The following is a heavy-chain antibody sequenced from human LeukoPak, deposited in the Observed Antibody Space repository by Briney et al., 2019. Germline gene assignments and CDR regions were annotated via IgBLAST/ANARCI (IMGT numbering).Heavy chain of an antibody. CDR1: GFTFSSYG. J-gene: IGHJ5*02. Sequence: GGSLRLSCAASGFTFSSYGMHWVRQAPGKGLEWVAFIRYDGSNKYYADSVKGRFTISRDNSKNMLYLQMNSLRAEDTAVYYCFCLDVASWDQGTSWGQGTQVSVSS. CDR2: IRYDGSNK. V-gene: IGHV3-30*02. D-gene: IGHD2-2*03. CDR3: FCLDVASWDQGTS.